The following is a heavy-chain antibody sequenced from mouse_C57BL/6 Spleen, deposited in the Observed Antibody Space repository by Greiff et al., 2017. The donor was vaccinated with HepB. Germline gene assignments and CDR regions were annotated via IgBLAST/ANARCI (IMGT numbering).Heavy chain of an antibody. CDR1: GYSFTGYF. CDR3: ARGVVTTVGYYFDY. Sequence: EVQLQQSGPELVKPGDSVKISCKASGYSFTGYFMNWVMQSHGKSLEWIGRINPYNGDTFYNQKFKGKATLTVDKSSSTAHMELRSLTSEDSAVYYCARGVVTTVGYYFDYWGQGTTLTVSS. CDR2: INPYNGDT. D-gene: IGHD1-1*01. V-gene: IGHV1-20*01. J-gene: IGHJ2*01.